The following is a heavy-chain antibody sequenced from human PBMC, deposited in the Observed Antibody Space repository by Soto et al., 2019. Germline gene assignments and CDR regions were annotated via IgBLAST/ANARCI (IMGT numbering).Heavy chain of an antibody. Sequence: QVQLVESGGGVVQPGRPLRLSCAASGSTFRSFGMHWVRQAPGKGLEWVAAISYDGSNKNYVDSVKGRFTISRDNSDNTLYLQMNSLRAEDTAVYYCAKDTYYHDSTGYYVFDYWGQGTLVSVSS. J-gene: IGHJ4*02. CDR3: AKDTYYHDSTGYYVFDY. CDR2: ISYDGSNK. CDR1: GSTFRSFG. V-gene: IGHV3-30*18. D-gene: IGHD3-22*01.